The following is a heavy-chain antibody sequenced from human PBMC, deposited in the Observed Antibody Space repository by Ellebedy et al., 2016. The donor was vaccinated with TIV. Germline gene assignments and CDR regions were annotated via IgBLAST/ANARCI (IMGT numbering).Heavy chain of an antibody. Sequence: PGGSLRLSCAASGFTFSSYAMHWVRQAPGKGLESVSAISSNGGSTYYANSVKGRFTISRDNSKNTLYLQMGSLRAEDMAVYYCARVGYSGYVVAPIDYWGQGTLVTVSS. CDR3: ARVGYSGYVVAPIDY. D-gene: IGHD5-12*01. V-gene: IGHV3-64*01. CDR1: GFTFSSYA. CDR2: ISSNGGST. J-gene: IGHJ4*02.